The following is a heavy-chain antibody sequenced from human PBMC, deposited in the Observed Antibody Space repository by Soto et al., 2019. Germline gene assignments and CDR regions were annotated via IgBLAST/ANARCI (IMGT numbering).Heavy chain of an antibody. CDR2: INHSGST. V-gene: IGHV4-34*01. Sequence: QVQLQQWGAGLLKPSETLSLTCAVYGGSFSGYYWSWIRQPPGKGLEWIGEINHSGSTNYNPSLKSRVPISVDTSKNQFSLKLSSVTAADTAVYYCARGGYSGYATWGQGTLVTVSS. D-gene: IGHD5-12*01. J-gene: IGHJ5*02. CDR3: ARGGYSGYAT. CDR1: GGSFSGYY.